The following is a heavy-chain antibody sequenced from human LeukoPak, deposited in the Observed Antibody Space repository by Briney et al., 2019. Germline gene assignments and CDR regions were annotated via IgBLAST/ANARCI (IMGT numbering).Heavy chain of an antibody. J-gene: IGHJ5*02. CDR1: GFTFSSYW. Sequence: TGGSLRLSCAASGFTFSSYWMSWVRQAPGKGLEWVANIKQDGSEKYYVDSVKGRFTISRDNAKNSLYLRMNSLRAEDTAVYYCARDDCSSISCYHNWFDPWGQVTLVTVSS. D-gene: IGHD2-2*01. V-gene: IGHV3-7*01. CDR2: IKQDGSEK. CDR3: ARDDCSSISCYHNWFDP.